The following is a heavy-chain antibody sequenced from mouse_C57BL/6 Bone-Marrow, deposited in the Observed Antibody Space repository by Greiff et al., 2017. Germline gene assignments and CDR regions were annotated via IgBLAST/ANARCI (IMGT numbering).Heavy chain of an antibody. CDR1: GYTFTSYW. Sequence: QVQLQQSGAELVMPGASVKLSCKASGYTFTSYWMHWVKQRPGQGLEWIGEIDPSDSYTNYNTKFKGKSTLTADKSSSTAYMQLSSLTSEDSAVYYCASEGGWLPYYAMDYWGQGTSVTVSS. CDR2: IDPSDSYT. CDR3: ASEGGWLPYYAMDY. V-gene: IGHV1-69*01. D-gene: IGHD2-3*01. J-gene: IGHJ4*01.